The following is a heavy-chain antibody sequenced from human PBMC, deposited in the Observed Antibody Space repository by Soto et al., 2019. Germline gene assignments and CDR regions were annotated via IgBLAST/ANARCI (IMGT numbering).Heavy chain of an antibody. J-gene: IGHJ6*02. CDR1: GGSFSGYY. V-gene: IGHV4-34*01. D-gene: IGHD3-3*01. Sequence: QVQLQQWGAGLLKPSETLSLTCAVYGGSFSGYYWSWIRQPPGKGLEWIGEITHSGSTNYNPSLKRRVTISGDTSKNQFALKLSAVTAADTAVYYGARGPLGRITIFGVARGGMDVWGQGTTVTVSS. CDR3: ARGPLGRITIFGVARGGMDV. CDR2: ITHSGST.